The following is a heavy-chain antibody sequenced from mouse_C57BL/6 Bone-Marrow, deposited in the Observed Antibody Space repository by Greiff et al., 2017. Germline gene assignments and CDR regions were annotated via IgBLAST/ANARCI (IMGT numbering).Heavy chain of an antibody. CDR1: GYTFTSYW. CDR3: ARYYGCPFAY. Sequence: QVQLQQPGAELVKPGASVKMSCKASGYTFTSYWITWVKQRPGQGLEWIGDIYPGSGSTNYNEKFKSKATLTVVTSSSTAYMQLSSLTSEDSAVYYCARYYGCPFAYWGQGTLVTVSA. D-gene: IGHD2-3*01. CDR2: IYPGSGST. V-gene: IGHV1-55*01. J-gene: IGHJ3*01.